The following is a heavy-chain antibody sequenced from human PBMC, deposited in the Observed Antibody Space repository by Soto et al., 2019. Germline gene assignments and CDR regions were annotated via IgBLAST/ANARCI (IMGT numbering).Heavy chain of an antibody. CDR1: GGNFSSYT. Sequence: KVSGKTCGGNFSSYTISWVRQAPGQGLEWMGRIIPILGIANYAQKFQGRVTITADKSTSTAYMGLSSLRSEDTAVYYCAREEYYYGSGAFFDYWGQGTLVTVSS. D-gene: IGHD3-10*01. J-gene: IGHJ4*02. V-gene: IGHV1-69*04. CDR3: AREEYYYGSGAFFDY. CDR2: IIPILGIA.